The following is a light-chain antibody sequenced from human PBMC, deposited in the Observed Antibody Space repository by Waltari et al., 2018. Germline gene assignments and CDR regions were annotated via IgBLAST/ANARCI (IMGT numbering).Light chain of an antibody. CDR2: WAA. CDR1: KNIVYSSNNKNF. V-gene: IGKV4-1*01. CDR3: QQYYDTPLS. J-gene: IGKJ3*01. Sequence: DIVMTQSPNSLTVSLGETATINCKSSKNIVYSSNNKNFLAWYQQKPGQPPKLLIYWAATRESGVPDRFSGSGSGTDFTLTISSLQAEDVAIYYCQQYYDTPLSFGPGTKVDIK.